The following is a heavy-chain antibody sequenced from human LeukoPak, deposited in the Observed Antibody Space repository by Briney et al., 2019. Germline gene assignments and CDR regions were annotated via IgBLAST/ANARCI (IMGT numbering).Heavy chain of an antibody. J-gene: IGHJ4*02. CDR2: INPSGGST. CDR1: GYTFTSYY. CDR3: VLYSNVGGIDY. Sequence: VAPVKVSCKASGYTFTSYYMHWVRQAPGQGLEWMGIINPSGGSTSYAQKFQGRVTMTRDTSTSTVYMELSSLRSEDTAVYYCVLYSNVGGIDYWGQGTLVTVSS. V-gene: IGHV1-46*01. D-gene: IGHD2-21*01.